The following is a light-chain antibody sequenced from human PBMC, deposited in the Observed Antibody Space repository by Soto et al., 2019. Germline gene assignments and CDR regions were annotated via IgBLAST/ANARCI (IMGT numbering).Light chain of an antibody. CDR1: SSDVGLYNY. V-gene: IGLV2-8*01. CDR3: SSYAGSNNYVV. CDR2: EVS. Sequence: QSALTQPPSASGSPGQSVTISCTGTSSDVGLYNYVSWYQQHTGKAPKLMIYEVSKRPSGVPDRFSGSKSGNTASLTVSGLQAEDEADYYCSSYAGSNNYVVFGGGTKLTVL. J-gene: IGLJ2*01.